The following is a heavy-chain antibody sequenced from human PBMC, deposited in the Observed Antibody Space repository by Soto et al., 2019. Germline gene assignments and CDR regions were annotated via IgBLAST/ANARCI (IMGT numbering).Heavy chain of an antibody. V-gene: IGHV3-23*01. CDR2: ISGSGDST. D-gene: IGHD1-26*01. J-gene: IGHJ6*02. Sequence: EVQLLESGGGLVQPGGSLRLSCAASGFTFSSYPMSWVRQAPGKGLEWVSGISGSGDSTYYADSVKGRFTISRDNSKNTLFVQMSSLRAEDTAVYYCAKEVGRNSDYYYDAMDVWCQGTTVTVSS. CDR3: AKEVGRNSDYYYDAMDV. CDR1: GFTFSSYP.